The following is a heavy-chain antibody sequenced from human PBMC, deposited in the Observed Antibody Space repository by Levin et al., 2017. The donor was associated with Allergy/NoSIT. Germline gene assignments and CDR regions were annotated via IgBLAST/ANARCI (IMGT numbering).Heavy chain of an antibody. CDR3: ARVSGTYYDFWSGYYWYHKTRQREVPDRYYFDY. CDR2: IIPIFGTA. CDR1: GGTFSSYA. Sequence: SGESLKISCKASGGTFSSYAISWVRQAPGQGLEWMGGIIPIFGTANYAQKFQGRVTITADESTSTAYMELSSLRSEDTAVYYCARVSGTYYDFWSGYYWYHKTRQREVPDRYYFDYWGQGTLVTVSS. J-gene: IGHJ4*02. D-gene: IGHD3-3*01. V-gene: IGHV1-69*01.